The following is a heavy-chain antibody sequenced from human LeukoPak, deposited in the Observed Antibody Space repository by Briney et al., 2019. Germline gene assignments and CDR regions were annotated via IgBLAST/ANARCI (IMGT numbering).Heavy chain of an antibody. V-gene: IGHV3-30-3*01. CDR2: ISYDGSNK. D-gene: IGHD4-11*01. CDR1: RFTFSSYA. J-gene: IGHJ3*02. CDR3: GRDYSNRSPDAFDI. Sequence: PGGSLRLSCAASRFTFSSYAMHWVRQAPGKGLEWVAVISYDGSNKYYADSVKGRFTISRDDSKNTLYLQMNSLRAEDTAVYYCGRDYSNRSPDAFDIWGQGTMVTVSS.